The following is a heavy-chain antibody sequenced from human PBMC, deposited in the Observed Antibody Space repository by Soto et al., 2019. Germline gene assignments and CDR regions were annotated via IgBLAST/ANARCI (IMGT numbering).Heavy chain of an antibody. Sequence: SETLSLTYAVSGDSMRSSDYYWGWIRQPPGKGLEWIGSIYYSGSTYYNPSLQSRVAISVDTSKNQFSLKLKSVTAADTAIYYCARRTVNIRTFYSGLKTHCFDYWGQGAPVTVSS. D-gene: IGHD6-19*01. J-gene: IGHJ4*02. CDR3: ARRTVNIRTFYSGLKTHCFDY. V-gene: IGHV4-39*01. CDR1: GDSMRSSDYY. CDR2: IYYSGST.